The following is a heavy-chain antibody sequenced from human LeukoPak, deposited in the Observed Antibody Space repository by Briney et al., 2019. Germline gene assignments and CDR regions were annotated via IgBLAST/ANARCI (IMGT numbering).Heavy chain of an antibody. CDR2: IYPGDSDT. V-gene: IGHV5-51*01. Sequence: GESLKISCKGSRYSFTSYWIGWVRQMPGKGLEWMGIIYPGDSDTKYTPSFQGQVTISADKSIGTAYLQWSSLKASDTAIYYCARQGDSSWLNKFDLWGQGTLVSVSS. J-gene: IGHJ5*02. CDR1: RYSFTSYW. CDR3: ARQGDSSWLNKFDL. D-gene: IGHD3-22*01.